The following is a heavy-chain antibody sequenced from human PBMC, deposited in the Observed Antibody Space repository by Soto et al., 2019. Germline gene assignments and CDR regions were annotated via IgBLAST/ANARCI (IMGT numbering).Heavy chain of an antibody. CDR3: ARQLRLPGVSTYDY. Sequence: QLQLQESGPGLVKPSETLSLTCTVSGGSISSSSYYWGWIRQPPGKGLEWIGSIYYSGSTYYNPSRKSRVTISVDTSKNQFSLKLSSVTAADTAVYYCARQLRLPGVSTYDYWGPGNPGHRLL. CDR1: GGSISSSSYY. J-gene: IGHJ4*02. V-gene: IGHV4-39*01. CDR2: IYYSGST. D-gene: IGHD3-3*01.